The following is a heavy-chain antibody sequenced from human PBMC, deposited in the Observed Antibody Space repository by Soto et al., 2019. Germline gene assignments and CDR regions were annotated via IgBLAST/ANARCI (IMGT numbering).Heavy chain of an antibody. CDR3: ARHNHGFDY. J-gene: IGHJ4*02. Sequence: GESLKISCRDSGYSFTANWIAWVRQMPGKGLEWMGVIYSGDSDTRYSPSFQGQVTLSVDKSINTAYLQWSSLKTSDTAMYYCARHNHGFDYWGQGTMVTVYS. V-gene: IGHV5-51*01. CDR2: IYSGDSDT. CDR1: GYSFTANW.